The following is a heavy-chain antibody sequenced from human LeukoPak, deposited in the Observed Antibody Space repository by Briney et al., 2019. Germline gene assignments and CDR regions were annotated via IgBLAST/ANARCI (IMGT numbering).Heavy chain of an antibody. Sequence: ASVKVSCKASGYTFTSYGISWVRQAPGQGLEWMGWISTYNGHTNYAQKLQGRATMTTDTSTSTAYMELRSLISDDTAVYYCARGGRWELPRPYAFDIWGQGTMVTVSS. CDR1: GYTFTSYG. V-gene: IGHV1-18*01. CDR3: ARGGRWELPRPYAFDI. CDR2: ISTYNGHT. D-gene: IGHD1-26*01. J-gene: IGHJ3*02.